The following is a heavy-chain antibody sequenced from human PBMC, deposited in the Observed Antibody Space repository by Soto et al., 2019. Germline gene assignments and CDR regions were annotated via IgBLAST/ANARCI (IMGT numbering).Heavy chain of an antibody. CDR2: IYYSGST. Sequence: SETLSLTCTVSGGSISSYYWSWIRQPPGKGLEWIGYIYYSGSTNYNPSLKSRVTISVDTSKNQFSLKLSSVTAADTAVYYCARGRGYYYYYYMDVWGKGTTVTVSS. CDR3: ARGRGYYYYYYMDV. D-gene: IGHD3-10*01. CDR1: GGSISSYY. J-gene: IGHJ6*03. V-gene: IGHV4-59*01.